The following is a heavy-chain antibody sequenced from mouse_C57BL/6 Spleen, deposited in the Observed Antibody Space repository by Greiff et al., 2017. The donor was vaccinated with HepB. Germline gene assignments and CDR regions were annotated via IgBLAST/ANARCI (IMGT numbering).Heavy chain of an antibody. J-gene: IGHJ4*01. CDR1: GYAFTNYL. CDR3: ARGGDYDERDYYAMDY. D-gene: IGHD2-4*01. Sequence: VQLQQSGAELVRPGTSVKVSCKASGYAFTNYLIEWVKQRPGQGLEWIGVINPGSGGTNYNEKFKGKATLTADKSSSTAYMQLSSLTSEDSAVYICARGGDYDERDYYAMDYWGQGTSVTASS. CDR2: INPGSGGT. V-gene: IGHV1-54*01.